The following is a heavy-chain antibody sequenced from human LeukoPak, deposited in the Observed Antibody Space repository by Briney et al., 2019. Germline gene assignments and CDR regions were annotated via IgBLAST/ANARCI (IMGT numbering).Heavy chain of an antibody. CDR2: ISDDSNYI. Sequence: GGSLRLSCAASGFTFSSYSMSWVRQAPGKGLEWASSISDDSNYIYYADSVEGRFTISRDNAKNSLYLQMNSLRAEDTAVYYCATDTIFGVVVYAFDLWGQGTMVTVSS. D-gene: IGHD3-3*01. J-gene: IGHJ3*01. V-gene: IGHV3-21*01. CDR1: GFTFSSYS. CDR3: ATDTIFGVVVYAFDL.